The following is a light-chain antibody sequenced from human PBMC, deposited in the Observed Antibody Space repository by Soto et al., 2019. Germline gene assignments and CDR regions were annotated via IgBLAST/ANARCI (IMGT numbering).Light chain of an antibody. CDR2: DVS. CDR3: SSYTSSITLYV. V-gene: IGLV2-14*01. J-gene: IGLJ1*01. CDR1: SSDVGGYNY. Sequence: QSALTQPASVSGSPGQSITISCTGTSSDVGGYNYVSWYQQHPGKAPKLMIYDVSNRPSGVSNRFSGSKSGNTASLTISGLQAEYEADYYCSSYTSSITLYVFGTGTKVTVL.